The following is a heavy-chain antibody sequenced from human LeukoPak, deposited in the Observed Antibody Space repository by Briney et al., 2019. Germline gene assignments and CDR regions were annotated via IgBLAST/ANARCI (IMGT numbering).Heavy chain of an antibody. Sequence: SETLSLACTVSGGSISSYYWSWIRQPPGKGLEWIGYIYYSGSTNYNPSLKSRVTISVDTSKNQFSLKLSSVTAADTAVYYCARRKNLGYYYGMDVWGQGTTVTVSS. CDR1: GGSISSYY. CDR2: IYYSGST. CDR3: ARRKNLGYYYGMDV. J-gene: IGHJ6*02. D-gene: IGHD3-16*01. V-gene: IGHV4-59*01.